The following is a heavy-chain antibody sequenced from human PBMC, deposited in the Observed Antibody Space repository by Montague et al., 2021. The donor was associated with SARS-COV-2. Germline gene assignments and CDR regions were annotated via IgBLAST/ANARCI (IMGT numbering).Heavy chain of an antibody. D-gene: IGHD3-10*01. CDR3: ARQTTLLRGRAPPGV. J-gene: IGHJ6*02. CDR1: GGSISSTAYY. V-gene: IGHV4-39*01. CDR2: IYYTVNT. Sequence: SETLSLTCTVSGGSISSTAYYWGWIRQPPGKVLEWIGSIYYTVNTYYNPSLKSRVMISVDASKNQFSLTLSSVSAADTAVYYCARQTTLLRGRAPPGVWGQGTTVTVSS.